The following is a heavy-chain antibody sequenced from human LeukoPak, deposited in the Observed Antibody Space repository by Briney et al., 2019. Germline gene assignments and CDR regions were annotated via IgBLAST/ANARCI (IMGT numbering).Heavy chain of an antibody. V-gene: IGHV4-4*07. Sequence: SETLSLTCTVSGGSISSYYWSWIRQPAGKGLEWIGRIYTSGSTNYNPSLKSRVTMSVDTSKNQFSLKLSSVTAADTAVYYCAREVIPYGLFYYYGMDVWGQGTTVTVS. CDR3: AREVIPYGLFYYYGMDV. D-gene: IGHD3-22*01. CDR2: IYTSGST. J-gene: IGHJ6*02. CDR1: GGSISSYY.